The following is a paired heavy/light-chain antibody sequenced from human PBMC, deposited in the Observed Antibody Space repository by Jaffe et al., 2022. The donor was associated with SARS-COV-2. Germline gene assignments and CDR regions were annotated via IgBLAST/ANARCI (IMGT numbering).Heavy chain of an antibody. CDR2: IYWNDVE. CDR3: AHTIFASGNSYYYFDY. J-gene: IGHJ4*02. Sequence: QITLKESGPTLVKPTQTLTLTCAFSGFSLSTGGVGVGWIRQPPGAALEWLGVIYWNDVERYSPSLKTRLTITKDTSKNQVVLTMTNMDPVDTATYYCAHTIFASGNSYYYFDYWGQGTLVTVSS. D-gene: IGHD3-10*01. CDR1: GFSLSTGGVG. V-gene: IGHV2-5*01.
Light chain of an antibody. CDR2: DVS. J-gene: IGLJ2*01. CDR3: SSSTRSVTLV. Sequence: QSVLTQPASVSGSPGQSITISCTGTSGDVGGYNLVSWYQQYPGKAPKLMIYDVSNRPSGVSNRFSGSKSGNTASLTISGLQAEDEADYYCSSSTRSVTLVFGGGTKLTVL. CDR1: SGDVGGYNL. V-gene: IGLV2-14*03.